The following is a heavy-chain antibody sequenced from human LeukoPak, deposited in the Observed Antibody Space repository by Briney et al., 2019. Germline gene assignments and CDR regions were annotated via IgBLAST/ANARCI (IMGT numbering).Heavy chain of an antibody. CDR3: ARGIHDSSGYYFFDY. V-gene: IGHV4-34*01. Sequence: SETLSLTCAVYGGSFSGYYWSWIRQPPGKGLEWIGEINHSGSTNYNPSLKSRVTISVDTSKNQFSLKLSSVTAADTAVYYCARGIHDSSGYYFFDYWGQGTLVTVSS. J-gene: IGHJ4*02. D-gene: IGHD3-22*01. CDR1: GGSFSGYY. CDR2: INHSGST.